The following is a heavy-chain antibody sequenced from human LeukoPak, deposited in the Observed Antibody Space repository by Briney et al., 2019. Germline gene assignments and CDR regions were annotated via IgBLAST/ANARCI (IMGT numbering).Heavy chain of an antibody. V-gene: IGHV1-69*05. CDR3: ARVVDTAMVPGWFDP. Sequence: SVKVSFQASGYPFNSYAISWVRPAPGQRLEWMGGIIPIFGTANYAQKFQGRVTITTDESTSTAYMELSSLRSEDTAVYYCARVVDTAMVPGWFDPWGQGTLVTVSS. CDR2: IIPIFGTA. CDR1: GYPFNSYA. J-gene: IGHJ5*02. D-gene: IGHD5-18*01.